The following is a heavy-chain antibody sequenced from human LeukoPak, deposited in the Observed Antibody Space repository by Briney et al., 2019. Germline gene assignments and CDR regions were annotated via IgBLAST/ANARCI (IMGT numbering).Heavy chain of an antibody. J-gene: IGHJ4*02. D-gene: IGHD3-10*01. CDR3: ARGLFRRGSGRYYRPDYFDY. CDR2: INHSGST. V-gene: IGHV4-34*01. Sequence: PETLSLTCALYGGSFSGSYWSWIRQPPGKGLEWIGEINHSGSTNYNPSLKSRVTISVDTSKNQVSLKLSSVTAADTAVYYCARGLFRRGSGRYYRPDYFDYWGQGTLVTVSS. CDR1: GGSFSGSY.